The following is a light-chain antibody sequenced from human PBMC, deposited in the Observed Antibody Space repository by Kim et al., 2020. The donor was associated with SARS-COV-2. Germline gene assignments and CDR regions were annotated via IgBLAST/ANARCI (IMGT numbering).Light chain of an antibody. Sequence: SVRDRVTITCRASQGISSYLAWYQQKPGKAPKLLIYGASTLQSGVPSRFSGGGTGTEFTLTITNLQPEDFATYYCQQLNTYPLVTFGQGTRLEIK. J-gene: IGKJ5*01. V-gene: IGKV1-9*01. CDR1: QGISSY. CDR3: QQLNTYPLVT. CDR2: GAS.